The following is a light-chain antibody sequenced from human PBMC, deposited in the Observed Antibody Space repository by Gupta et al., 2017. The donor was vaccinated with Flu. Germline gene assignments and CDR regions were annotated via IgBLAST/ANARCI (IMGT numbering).Light chain of an antibody. V-gene: IGLV1-51*01. CDR2: DKN. Sequence: KITISCSGSSTNVGNNDVSWYHQLQGTTPKQLMYDKNSRPSGRLYIGSGATTAAKATWGTTGGHAGDEADDYCATWDKALSAGVFGGGTKLTVL. J-gene: IGLJ2*01. CDR3: ATWDKALSAGV. CDR1: STNVGNND.